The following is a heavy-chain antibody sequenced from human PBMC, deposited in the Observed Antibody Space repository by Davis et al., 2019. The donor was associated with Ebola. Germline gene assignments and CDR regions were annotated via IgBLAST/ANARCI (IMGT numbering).Heavy chain of an antibody. CDR3: AKVSFGSGWLNRWFDP. D-gene: IGHD6-19*01. V-gene: IGHV3-23*01. CDR2: ISGSGGST. Sequence: GGSLRLSCAASGFTFSSYAMSWVRQAPGKGLEWVSAISGSGGSTYYADSVKGRFTISRDNSKNTLYLQMNSLRAEDTAVYYCAKVSFGSGWLNRWFDPWGQGTLVTVSS. CDR1: GFTFSSYA. J-gene: IGHJ5*02.